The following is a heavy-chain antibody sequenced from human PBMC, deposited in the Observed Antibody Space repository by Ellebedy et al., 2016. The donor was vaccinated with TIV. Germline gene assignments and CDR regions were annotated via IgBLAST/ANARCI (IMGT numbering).Heavy chain of an antibody. J-gene: IGHJ4*02. D-gene: IGHD2-15*01. CDR1: GGSISAYY. Sequence: MPSETLSLTCTVYGGSISAYYCSLILPPPRKALEWVGNVFYRGTTNYNSSRQSRVTIAADSSKNRFSLRLTSVTAADTAKYYCARRGGYHFNSWGQGILVTVSS. V-gene: IGHV4-59*12. CDR2: VFYRGTT. CDR3: ARRGGYHFNS.